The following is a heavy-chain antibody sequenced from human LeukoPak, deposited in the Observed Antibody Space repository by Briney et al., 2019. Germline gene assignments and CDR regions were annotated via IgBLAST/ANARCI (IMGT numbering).Heavy chain of an antibody. J-gene: IGHJ4*02. Sequence: SVKVSCKASGYTFTSYYMHWVRQAPGQGLEWMGGIIPIFGTANYAQKFQGRVTITADESTSTAYMELSSLRSEDTAVYYCARGYTGSSWIDYWGQGTLVTVSS. D-gene: IGHD6-13*01. CDR1: GYTFTSYY. CDR2: IIPIFGTA. V-gene: IGHV1-69*13. CDR3: ARGYTGSSWIDY.